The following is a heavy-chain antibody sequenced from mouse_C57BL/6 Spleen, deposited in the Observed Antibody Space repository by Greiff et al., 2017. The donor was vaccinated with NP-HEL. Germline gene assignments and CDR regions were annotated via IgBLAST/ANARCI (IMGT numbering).Heavy chain of an antibody. Sequence: VQLQQSGPELVKPGASVKISCKASGYTFTDYYMNWVKQSHGTSLEWIGDINPNNGGTSYNQKFKGKATLTVDKSSSTAYMELRSLTSEDSAVYSCSRDYYCSSSFAYWGQGTLVTVSA. CDR1: GYTFTDYY. J-gene: IGHJ3*01. CDR3: SRDYYCSSSFAY. CDR2: INPNNGGT. V-gene: IGHV1-26*01. D-gene: IGHD1-1*01.